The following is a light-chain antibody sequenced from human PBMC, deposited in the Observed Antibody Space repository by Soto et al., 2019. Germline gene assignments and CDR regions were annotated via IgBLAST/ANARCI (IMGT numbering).Light chain of an antibody. V-gene: IGKV1-9*01. Sequence: DIQLTQSPSFVSASVGDIVTISCRASQTVASYLVWYQQKPGKAPKVLFTDASKLHSGVPSRFSGSGFGTDFTLTIRGLQPEDIATYYCQQLNDFVTFGPGTKVNI. J-gene: IGKJ3*01. CDR2: DAS. CDR1: QTVASY. CDR3: QQLNDFVT.